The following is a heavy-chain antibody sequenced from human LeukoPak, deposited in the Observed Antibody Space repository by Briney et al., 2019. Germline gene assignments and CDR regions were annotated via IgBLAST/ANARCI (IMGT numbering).Heavy chain of an antibody. CDR2: INHSGST. CDR1: GGSFSGYY. D-gene: IGHD3-3*01. Sequence: SETLSLTCAVYGGSFSGYYWSWIRQPPGKGLEWIGEINHSGSTNYNPSLKSRVTISVDTSKNQFSLKLSSVTAADTAVYYCARSRAAYYDFWGGNTNGGYYFDYWGQGTLVTVSS. V-gene: IGHV4-34*01. J-gene: IGHJ4*02. CDR3: ARSRAAYYDFWGGNTNGGYYFDY.